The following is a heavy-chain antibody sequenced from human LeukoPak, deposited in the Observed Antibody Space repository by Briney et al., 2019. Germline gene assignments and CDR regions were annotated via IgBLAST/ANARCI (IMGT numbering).Heavy chain of an antibody. D-gene: IGHD6-19*01. J-gene: IGHJ6*02. CDR1: GFTFGDYA. CDR2: IRSKAYGGTT. V-gene: IGHV3-49*04. CDR3: TRVPAGGARGWHRYYYGMDV. Sequence: GGSLRLSCTASGFTFGDYAMSWVRQAPGKGLEWVGFIRSKAYGGTTEYAASVKGRFTISRDDSKSIAYLQMNSLKTEDTAVYYCTRVPAGGARGWHRYYYGMDVWGQGATVTVSS.